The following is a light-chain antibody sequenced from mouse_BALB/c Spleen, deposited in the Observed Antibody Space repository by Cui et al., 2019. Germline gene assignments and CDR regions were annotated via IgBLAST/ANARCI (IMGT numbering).Light chain of an antibody. CDR3: QQYNSYPYT. CDR2: SAS. V-gene: IGKV6-15*01. J-gene: IGKJ2*01. CDR1: QNVGTN. Sequence: DIVMTQSQKFMSTSVGDRVSVTCTASQNVGTNVAWYQQKPGQSPKALIYSASYRYSGVPDRSTGSGSGTDFTLTISNVQSEDLAEYFCQQYNSYPYTFGGGTKLEIK.